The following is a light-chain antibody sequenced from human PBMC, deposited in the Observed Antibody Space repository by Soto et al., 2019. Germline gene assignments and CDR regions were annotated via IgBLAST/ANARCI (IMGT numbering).Light chain of an antibody. CDR3: QQSYSTPCT. CDR1: QSISSY. V-gene: IGKV1-39*01. CDR2: AAS. J-gene: IGKJ1*01. Sequence: DIQMTQSPSSLSASVGDRVTITCRASQSISSYLNWYQQKPGKAPKLRIYAASSLQSGVPSRFSGSGSGTDFTLTISSLQPEDFATYYCQQSYSTPCTFGQGTKVESK.